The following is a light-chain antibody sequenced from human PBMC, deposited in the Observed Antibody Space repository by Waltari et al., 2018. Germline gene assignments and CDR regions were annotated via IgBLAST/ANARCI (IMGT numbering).Light chain of an antibody. Sequence: QSALTQPPSASGSPGQSVTISCTGTSSDIGGYKFVSWFQQHPGKAPKLVIYDVNERPSGVPDRFSGSKSGSTATLTVSVLQAEDEADYYCSSYGGKNNLIFGGGTTLTV. CDR3: SSYGGKNNLI. CDR2: DVN. CDR1: SSDIGGYKF. J-gene: IGLJ2*01. V-gene: IGLV2-8*01.